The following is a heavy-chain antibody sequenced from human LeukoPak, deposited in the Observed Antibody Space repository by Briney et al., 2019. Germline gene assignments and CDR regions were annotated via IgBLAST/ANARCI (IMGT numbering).Heavy chain of an antibody. Sequence: PGGSLRLSCAASGFTFDNYWMTWVRQAPGKGLEWVANIKQDGSEKYYVYSVKGRFTISRDNAKNSLYLQMNGLRAEDTAVYYCARSSTWLSYGMDVWGQGTTVTVSS. CDR2: IKQDGSEK. J-gene: IGHJ6*02. CDR3: ARSSTWLSYGMDV. CDR1: GFTFDNYW. V-gene: IGHV3-7*01. D-gene: IGHD6-19*01.